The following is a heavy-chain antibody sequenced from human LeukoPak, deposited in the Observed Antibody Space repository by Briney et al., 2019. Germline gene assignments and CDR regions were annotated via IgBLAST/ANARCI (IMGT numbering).Heavy chain of an antibody. CDR2: MNPNSGNT. CDR3: ARVLRGQGIRPRFDP. Sequence: GASVKVSCKASGYTFTSYDINWVRQATGQRLEWMGWMNPNSGNTGYAQKFQGRVTITRNTSISTAYMELSSLRSEDTAVYYCARVLRGQGIRPRFDPWGQGTLVTVSS. CDR1: GYTFTSYD. V-gene: IGHV1-8*03. J-gene: IGHJ5*02. D-gene: IGHD2-8*01.